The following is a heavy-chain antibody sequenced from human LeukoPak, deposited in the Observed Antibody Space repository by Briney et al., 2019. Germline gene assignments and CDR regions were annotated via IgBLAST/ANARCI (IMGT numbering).Heavy chain of an antibody. CDR2: IHTDGNST. CDR3: ARSHLRYYYMDV. V-gene: IGHV3-74*01. J-gene: IGHJ6*03. Sequence: PGGSLRLSCAASGFTFSSYWMHWVRQAPGKGLVWVSRIHTDGNSTSYADSVKGRFTISRDSAKNTLYLQMNSLSAEDTAVYYCARSHLRYYYMDVWGKGTTVTVSS. CDR1: GFTFSSYW.